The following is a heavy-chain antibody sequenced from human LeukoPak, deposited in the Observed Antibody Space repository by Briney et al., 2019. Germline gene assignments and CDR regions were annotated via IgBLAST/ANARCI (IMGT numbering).Heavy chain of an antibody. Sequence: GGSLRLSCAASGDTFRRYAMHGGRQAPGKGVGRGAEISYDGGKKYYADSVKPRFTLPRDNSKNTLYLQMNSLRPEDTAVYYCARDRTMVHFDYWGQGTLVTVSS. J-gene: IGHJ4*02. CDR3: ARDRTMVHFDY. CDR1: GDTFRRYA. V-gene: IGHV3-30*04. CDR2: ISYDGGKK. D-gene: IGHD3-10*01.